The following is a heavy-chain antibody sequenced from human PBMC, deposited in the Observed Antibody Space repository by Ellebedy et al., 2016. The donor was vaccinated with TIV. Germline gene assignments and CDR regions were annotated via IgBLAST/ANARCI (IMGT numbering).Heavy chain of an antibody. V-gene: IGHV3-21*01. CDR1: GFTFSNYN. J-gene: IGHJ4*02. CDR3: ARGWSTPDS. Sequence: GESLKISCVASGFTFSNYNMNWVRQPPGKGLEWVSSIRSTSSDKYYAESVKGRFTISRDNAQNSLFLQMNSLRAEDTAVYYCARGWSTPDSWGQGTLVIVSP. CDR2: IRSTSSDK. D-gene: IGHD2-8*02.